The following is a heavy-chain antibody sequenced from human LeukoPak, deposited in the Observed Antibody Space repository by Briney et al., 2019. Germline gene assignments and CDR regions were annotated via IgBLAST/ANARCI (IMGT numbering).Heavy chain of an antibody. CDR3: AKVAVSSGYYPH. J-gene: IGHJ4*02. D-gene: IGHD3-22*01. Sequence: GGSLRLSCAASGFTFSSYAMSWVRQAPGKGLEWVSSISDSGSSTYYADSVKGRFTISRDNSENTLYLQMNSLRAEDTAVYYCAKVAVSSGYYPHWGQGTLVTVSS. V-gene: IGHV3-23*01. CDR2: ISDSGSST. CDR1: GFTFSSYA.